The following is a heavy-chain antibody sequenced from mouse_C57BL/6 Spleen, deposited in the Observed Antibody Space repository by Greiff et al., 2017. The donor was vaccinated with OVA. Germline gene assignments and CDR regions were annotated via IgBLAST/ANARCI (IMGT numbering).Heavy chain of an antibody. CDR3: ARSDYYSNYENPFAY. CDR1: GYAFSSSW. J-gene: IGHJ3*01. D-gene: IGHD2-5*01. V-gene: IGHV1-82*01. Sequence: VQLQQSGPELVKPGASVQISCKASGYAFSSSWMNWVKQRPGKGLEWIGRIYPGDGDTNYNGKFKGKATLTADKSSSTAYMQLSSLTSEDSAVYFCARSDYYSNYENPFAYWGQGTLVTVSA. CDR2: IYPGDGDT.